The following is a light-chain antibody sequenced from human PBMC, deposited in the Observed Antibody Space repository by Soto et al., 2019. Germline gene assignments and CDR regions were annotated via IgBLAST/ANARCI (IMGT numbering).Light chain of an antibody. Sequence: IVVTQSPLSLPVPPGGPASISCRSWPSPLHSNGYNYLDWYLQKPGQSPQLLIYLGSNRASGVPDRFSGSGSGTDFTLKISRVEAEDVGVYYCMQALQTPLTFGGGTKVDIK. CDR3: MQALQTPLT. V-gene: IGKV2-28*01. CDR2: LGS. CDR1: PSPLHSNGYNY. J-gene: IGKJ4*01.